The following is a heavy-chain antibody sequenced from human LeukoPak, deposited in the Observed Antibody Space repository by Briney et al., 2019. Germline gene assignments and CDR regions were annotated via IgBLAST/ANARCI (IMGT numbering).Heavy chain of an antibody. V-gene: IGHV3-21*01. D-gene: IGHD1-7*01. CDR2: IDSSSSYI. Sequence: GGSLRLSCAASGFTFDDYGMSWVRQAPGKGLEWVSSIDSSSSYIYYADSVKGRFTISRDNAKNSLFLQMNSLRVEDTAVYYCARPGITGTMGYGAFDIWGQGTRVTVSS. J-gene: IGHJ3*02. CDR1: GFTFDDYG. CDR3: ARPGITGTMGYGAFDI.